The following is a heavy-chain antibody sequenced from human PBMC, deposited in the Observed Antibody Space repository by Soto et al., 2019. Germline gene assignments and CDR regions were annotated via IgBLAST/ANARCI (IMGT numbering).Heavy chain of an antibody. J-gene: IGHJ5*02. D-gene: IGHD3-16*01. CDR1: GDSVGSGLYY. V-gene: IGHV4-61*01. Sequence: SETLSLTCSVSGDSVGSGLYYWSWIRQPPGKGLEWIGYIYHSGTTKYNPSLKSPVTISVDTSKNQFSLKMNAVTAADTAVYYCARDDYKDGGNNWFDPWGQGTLVTVSS. CDR2: IYHSGTT. CDR3: ARDDYKDGGNNWFDP.